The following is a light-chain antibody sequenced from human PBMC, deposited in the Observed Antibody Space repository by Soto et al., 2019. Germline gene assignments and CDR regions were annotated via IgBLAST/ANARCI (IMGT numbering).Light chain of an antibody. Sequence: QSVLTQSPSVSGAPRQRVTISCTGSSSNIGAGYDVHWYQQLPGTAPKLLIYGNSNRPSGVPDQFSGSKSGTSASLAITGLQAEDEADYYCQSYDSSLSGLVFGTGTKLTVL. V-gene: IGLV1-40*01. J-gene: IGLJ1*01. CDR3: QSYDSSLSGLV. CDR2: GNS. CDR1: SSNIGAGYD.